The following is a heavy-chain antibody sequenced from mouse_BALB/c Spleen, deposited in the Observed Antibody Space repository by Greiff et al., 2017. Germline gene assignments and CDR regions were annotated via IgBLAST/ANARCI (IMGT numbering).Heavy chain of an antibody. D-gene: IGHD1-2*01. V-gene: IGHV5-6-4*01. CDR3: TRDYYGFMDY. Sequence: DVMLVESGGGLVKPGGSLKLSCAASGFTFSSYTMSWVRQTPEKRLAWVETLSSGGSYTYYPDSVKGRFTITRDNAKNTLYLPMSRLKSEDTALYYSTRDYYGFMDYWGQGTTLTVSS. J-gene: IGHJ2*01. CDR1: GFTFSSYT. CDR2: LSSGGSYT.